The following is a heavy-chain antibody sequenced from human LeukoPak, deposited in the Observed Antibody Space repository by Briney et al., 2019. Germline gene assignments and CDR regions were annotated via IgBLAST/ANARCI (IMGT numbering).Heavy chain of an antibody. Sequence: PGESLKISCKGSGYRFTSYWIGWVRQMPGKGLEWMGFIYPGDSDTRYSPSFQGQVTISADKSMSTAYLQWRSLKASDTAMYYCARRRGRYSGDAFDIWGQGTMVTVSS. CDR1: GYRFTSYW. J-gene: IGHJ3*02. D-gene: IGHD1-26*01. V-gene: IGHV5-51*01. CDR2: IYPGDSDT. CDR3: ARRRGRYSGDAFDI.